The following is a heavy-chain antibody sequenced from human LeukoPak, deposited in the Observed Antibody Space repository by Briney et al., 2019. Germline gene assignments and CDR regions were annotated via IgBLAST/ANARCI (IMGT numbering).Heavy chain of an antibody. CDR3: ARDSGTTVDYFDY. V-gene: IGHV3-30*03. CDR2: ISYEGINK. Sequence: GGSLRLYCAASGFTFSSYAVHWVRQAPGKGPELVAVISYEGINKYYADSVKGRFTIPRDNSKNTLYLQMNNLKADDQAVYYCARDSGTTVDYFDYWGQGTLVTVSS. J-gene: IGHJ4*02. CDR1: GFTFSSYA. D-gene: IGHD4-23*01.